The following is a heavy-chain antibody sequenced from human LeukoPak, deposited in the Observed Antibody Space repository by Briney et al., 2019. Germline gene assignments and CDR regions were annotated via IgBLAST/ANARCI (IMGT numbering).Heavy chain of an antibody. Sequence: SETLSLTCTVSGGSISSYYWSWIRQPPGKGLEWIGYIYYSGSTNYNPSLKSRVTISVDTSKNQFSLKLSSVTAADTAVYYCARETSPSYDSSGYYPGCLDYWGQGTLVTVSS. CDR2: IYYSGST. V-gene: IGHV4-59*01. D-gene: IGHD3-22*01. J-gene: IGHJ4*02. CDR3: ARETSPSYDSSGYYPGCLDY. CDR1: GGSISSYY.